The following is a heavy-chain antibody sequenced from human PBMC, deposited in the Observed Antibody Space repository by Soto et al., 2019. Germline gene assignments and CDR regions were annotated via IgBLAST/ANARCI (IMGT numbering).Heavy chain of an antibody. Sequence: LRLSCTASGFTFSDYYMSWIRQAPGKGLELLAYISGSGSTTYYTDSVKGRFAISRDNARTSLYLQINSLRVEDSAVYYCARSSLTYFEFWGQGTLVTVSS. CDR3: ARSSLTYFEF. CDR1: GFTFSDYY. CDR2: ISGSGSTT. J-gene: IGHJ4*02. V-gene: IGHV3-11*01.